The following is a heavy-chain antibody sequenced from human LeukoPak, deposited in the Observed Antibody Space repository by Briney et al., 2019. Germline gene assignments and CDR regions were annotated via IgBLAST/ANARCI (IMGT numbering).Heavy chain of an antibody. J-gene: IGHJ5*02. CDR1: GGSFSGYY. V-gene: IGHV4-34*01. CDR2: INHSGSI. CDR3: ARGIARLQRSWFDP. D-gene: IGHD5-24*01. Sequence: SETLSLTCAVYGGSFSGYYWSWIRQPPGKGLEWIGEINHSGSINYNPSLKSRVTISVDTSKNQFSLKLSSVTAADTAVYYCARGIARLQRSWFDPWGQGTLVTVSS.